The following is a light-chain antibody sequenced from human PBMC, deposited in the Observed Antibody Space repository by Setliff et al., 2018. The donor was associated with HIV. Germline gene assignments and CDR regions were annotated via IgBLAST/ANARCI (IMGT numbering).Light chain of an antibody. V-gene: IGLV2-14*01. CDR1: SSDIGGYNY. CDR2: EVS. Sequence: QSALTQPASVSGSPGQSITISCTGTSSDIGGYNYVSWYQQHPGKAPKLMIYEVSHRPSGVSNRFSGSKSGNTASLTISGLQAEDEADYYCCSYSRSSVPYVFGSGTKVTVL. CDR3: CSYSRSSVPYV. J-gene: IGLJ1*01.